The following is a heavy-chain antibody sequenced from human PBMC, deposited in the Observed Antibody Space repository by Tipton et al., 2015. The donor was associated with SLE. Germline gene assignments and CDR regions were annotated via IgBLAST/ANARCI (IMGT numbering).Heavy chain of an antibody. CDR1: GGSFSGYY. J-gene: IGHJ4*02. V-gene: IGHV4-34*09. CDR2: INHSGST. D-gene: IGHD4-23*01. CDR3: ARVSTTVVTLRY. Sequence: TLSLTCAVYGGSFSGYYWSWIRQPPGKGLEWIGEINHSGSTNYNPSLKSRVTISVDTSKNQFSLKLSSVTAADTAVYYCARVSTTVVTLRYWGQGTLVTVSS.